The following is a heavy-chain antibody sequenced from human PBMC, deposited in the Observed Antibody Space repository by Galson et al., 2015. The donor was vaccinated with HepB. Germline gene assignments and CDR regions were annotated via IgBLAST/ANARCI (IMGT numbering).Heavy chain of an antibody. J-gene: IGHJ2*01. Sequence: SLRLSCAASGLIFRSYAMSWVRLAPGKGLQWISRISGSGDNTYYADSVKGRFTISRDNSKNMVYLQMTSLRDDDTAVYYCAKERRDRDWYFDLWGRGTLVTVSS. V-gene: IGHV3-23*01. CDR2: ISGSGDNT. CDR1: GLIFRSYA. D-gene: IGHD1-14*01. CDR3: AKERRDRDWYFDL.